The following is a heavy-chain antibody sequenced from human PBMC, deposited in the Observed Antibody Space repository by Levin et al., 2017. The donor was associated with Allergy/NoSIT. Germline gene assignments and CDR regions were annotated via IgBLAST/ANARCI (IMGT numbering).Heavy chain of an antibody. Sequence: GGSLRLSCAASGFTFDDYAMHWVRQAPGKGLEWVSGISWNSGSIGYADSVKGRFTISRDNAKNSLYLQMNSLRAEDTALYYCAKMVITPGYFDLWGRGTLVTVSS. D-gene: IGHD3-22*01. CDR1: GFTFDDYA. V-gene: IGHV3-9*01. J-gene: IGHJ2*01. CDR3: AKMVITPGYFDL. CDR2: ISWNSGSI.